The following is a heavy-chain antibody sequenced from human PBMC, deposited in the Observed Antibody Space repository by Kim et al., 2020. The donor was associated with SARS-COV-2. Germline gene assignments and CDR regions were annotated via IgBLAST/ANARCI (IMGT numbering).Heavy chain of an antibody. Sequence: ASVKVSCKTSGYSFMNYGVTWVRQAPGQGLEWMGWISGYNDNTKYTQRFEDRVSMATDTSTSTVYMDLRGLRSDDTAVYYCARDRVFRSDWSGADLDFWGQGTLVTVSS. CDR2: ISGYNDNT. J-gene: IGHJ4*02. V-gene: IGHV1-18*01. D-gene: IGHD3-9*01. CDR1: GYSFMNYG. CDR3: ARDRVFRSDWSGADLDF.